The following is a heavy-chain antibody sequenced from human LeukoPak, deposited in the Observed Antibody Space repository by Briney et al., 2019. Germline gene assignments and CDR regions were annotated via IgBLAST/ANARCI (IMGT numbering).Heavy chain of an antibody. CDR1: GFTFSSYA. D-gene: IGHD6-19*01. Sequence: PGGSLRLSCAASGFTFSSYAMSWVRQAPGKGLEWVSAISGSGGSTYYADSVKGRFTISRDNSRNTLYLQMNSLRAEDTAVYYCAKDLVLGGSSGWYDWGAFDIWGQGTMVTVSS. V-gene: IGHV3-23*01. CDR3: AKDLVLGGSSGWYDWGAFDI. J-gene: IGHJ3*02. CDR2: ISGSGGST.